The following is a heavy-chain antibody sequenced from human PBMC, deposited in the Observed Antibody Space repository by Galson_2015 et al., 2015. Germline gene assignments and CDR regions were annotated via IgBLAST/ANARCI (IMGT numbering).Heavy chain of an antibody. D-gene: IGHD3-22*01. CDR2: ISWNSGSI. CDR1: GFTFDDYA. Sequence: SLRLSCAASGFTFDDYAMHWVRQAPGKGLEWVSGISWNSGSIGYADSVKGRFTISRDNAKNSLYLQMNSLRAEDTALYYCAKGLYYYDSSGYSNPFDYWGQGTLVTVSS. J-gene: IGHJ4*02. V-gene: IGHV3-9*01. CDR3: AKGLYYYDSSGYSNPFDY.